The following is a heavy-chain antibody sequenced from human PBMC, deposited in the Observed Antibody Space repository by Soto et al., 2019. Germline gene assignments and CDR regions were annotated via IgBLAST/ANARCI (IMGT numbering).Heavy chain of an antibody. D-gene: IGHD6-19*01. J-gene: IGHJ4*02. CDR2: IFYSGST. CDR3: ARRYGWLYFDY. Sequence: SETLSLTCTVSGDSISSSNYFWGWIRQPPGKGLEWIGAIFYSGSTYYNPSLKSRVTISVDTSKNQFSLRLISVTAADTALYYCARRYGWLYFDYWGQGSLVTVS. V-gene: IGHV4-39*01. CDR1: GDSISSSNYF.